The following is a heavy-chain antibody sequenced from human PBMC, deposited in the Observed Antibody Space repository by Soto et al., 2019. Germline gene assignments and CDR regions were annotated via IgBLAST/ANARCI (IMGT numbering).Heavy chain of an antibody. CDR1: GGSISSSSYY. CDR3: ARHDVIGSGWESYYYYGMDV. CDR2: IYYSGST. D-gene: IGHD6-19*01. Sequence: PSETLSLTCTVSGGSISSSSYYWGWTRQPPGKGLEWIGSIYYSGSTYYNPSLKSRVTISVDTSKTQFSLKLSSVTAADTAVYYCARHDVIGSGWESYYYYGMDVWGQGTTVT. V-gene: IGHV4-39*01. J-gene: IGHJ6*02.